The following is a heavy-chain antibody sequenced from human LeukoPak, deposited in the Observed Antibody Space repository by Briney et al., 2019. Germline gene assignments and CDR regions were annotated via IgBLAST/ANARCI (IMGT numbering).Heavy chain of an antibody. CDR2: INHSGST. V-gene: IGHV4-34*01. J-gene: IGHJ5*02. CDR3: ARDLPIGYCSSTSCYARGSRRNWFDP. CDR1: GGSFSGYY. Sequence: SETLSLTCAVYGGSFSGYYWSWIRQPPGKGLEWIGEINHSGSTNYNPSLKSRVTISVDTSKNQFSLKLSSVTAADTAVYYCARDLPIGYCSSTSCYARGSRRNWFDPWGQGTLVTVSS. D-gene: IGHD2-2*01.